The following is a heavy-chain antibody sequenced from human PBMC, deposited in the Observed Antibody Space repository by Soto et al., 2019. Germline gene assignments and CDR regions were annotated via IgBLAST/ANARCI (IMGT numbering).Heavy chain of an antibody. CDR3: ARDQRPYYYDSSGYMRVYGMDV. V-gene: IGHV3-21*01. Sequence: GGSLRLSCAASGFTFSSYSMNWVRQAPGKGLEWVSSISSSSSYIYYADSVKGRFTMSRDNAKNSLYLQMNSLRAEDTAVYYCARDQRPYYYDSSGYMRVYGMDVWGQGTTVTVSS. J-gene: IGHJ6*02. CDR2: ISSSSSYI. CDR1: GFTFSSYS. D-gene: IGHD3-22*01.